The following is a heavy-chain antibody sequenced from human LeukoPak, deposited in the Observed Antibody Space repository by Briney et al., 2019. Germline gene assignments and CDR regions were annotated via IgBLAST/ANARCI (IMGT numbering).Heavy chain of an antibody. CDR3: ARGHTVLLWFGELLTLDY. J-gene: IGHJ4*02. Sequence: ASVKVSCKASGYTFTSYGISWVRQAPGQGLEWMGWISAYNGNTNYAQKLQGRVTMTTDTSTSTAYMELRSLRSDDTAVYYCARGHTVLLWFGELLTLDYWSQGTLVTVSS. CDR1: GYTFTSYG. CDR2: ISAYNGNT. D-gene: IGHD3-10*01. V-gene: IGHV1-18*01.